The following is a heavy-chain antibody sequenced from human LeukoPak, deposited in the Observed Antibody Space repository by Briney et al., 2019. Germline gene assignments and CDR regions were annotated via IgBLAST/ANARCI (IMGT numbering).Heavy chain of an antibody. D-gene: IGHD6-13*01. CDR2: INPSGGST. CDR3: ARGPYGRRIAAAGSIDY. V-gene: IGHV1-46*01. J-gene: IGHJ4*02. Sequence: GASVKVSCKASGYTFTSYYMHWVRQAPGQGLEWMGIINPSGGSTSYAQKFQGRVTMTRDMSTSTVYMELSRLRSDDTAVYYCARGPYGRRIAAAGSIDYWGQGTLVTVSS. CDR1: GYTFTSYY.